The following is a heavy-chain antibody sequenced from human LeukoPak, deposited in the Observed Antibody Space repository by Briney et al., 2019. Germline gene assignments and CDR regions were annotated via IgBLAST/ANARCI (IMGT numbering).Heavy chain of an antibody. CDR2: IRYDGSNK. CDR1: GFTFSSYG. D-gene: IGHD2-15*01. V-gene: IGHV3-30*02. Sequence: EGSLRLSCAASGFTFSSYGMHWVRQAPGKGLEWVAFIRYDGSNKYYADSVKGRFTISRDNSKNTLYLQMNSLRAEDTAVYYCAKDPPGRDIVVVVAATSYFDYWGKGTLVTVSS. J-gene: IGHJ4*02. CDR3: AKDPPGRDIVVVVAATSYFDY.